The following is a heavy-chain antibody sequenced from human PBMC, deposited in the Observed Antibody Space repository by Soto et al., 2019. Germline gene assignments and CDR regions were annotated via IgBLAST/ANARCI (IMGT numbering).Heavy chain of an antibody. V-gene: IGHV4-31*03. CDR2: IYYSGST. J-gene: IGHJ5*02. D-gene: IGHD1-20*01. CDR3: ARELLLSGMGWFDP. Sequence: PSETLSLTCTVSGGSISSGGYYWSWIRQHPGKGLEWIGYIYYSGSTYYNPSLKSRVTISVDTSKNQFSLKLSSVTAADTAVYYCARELLLSGMGWFDPWGQGTLVTVSS. CDR1: GGSISSGGYY.